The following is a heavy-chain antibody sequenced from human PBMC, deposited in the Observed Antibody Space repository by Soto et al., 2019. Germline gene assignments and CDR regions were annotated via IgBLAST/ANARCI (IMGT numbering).Heavy chain of an antibody. V-gene: IGHV3-23*01. CDR3: AKEGCGIRLRCLDSDY. Sequence: GGSLRLSCAASGFTFSSYAMSWVRQAPGKGLEWVSAISGSGGSTYYADSVKGRFTISRDNSKNTLYLQMNSLRAEDTAVYYCAKEGCGIRLRCLDSDYWGQGTLVTVSS. J-gene: IGHJ4*02. CDR1: GFTFSSYA. CDR2: ISGSGGST. D-gene: IGHD4-17*01.